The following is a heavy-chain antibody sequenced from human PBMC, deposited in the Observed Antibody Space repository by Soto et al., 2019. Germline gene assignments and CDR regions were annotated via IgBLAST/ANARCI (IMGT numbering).Heavy chain of an antibody. CDR2: ISSSSSYI. D-gene: IGHD6-13*01. CDR3: ARDKAIAAAVGMDV. Sequence: SLRLSCAASGFTFSSYSTNWVRQAPGKGLEWVSSISSSSSYIYYADSVKGRFTISRDNAKNSLYLQMNSLRAEDTAVYYCARDKAIAAAVGMDVWGQGTTVTVSS. J-gene: IGHJ6*02. CDR1: GFTFSSYS. V-gene: IGHV3-21*01.